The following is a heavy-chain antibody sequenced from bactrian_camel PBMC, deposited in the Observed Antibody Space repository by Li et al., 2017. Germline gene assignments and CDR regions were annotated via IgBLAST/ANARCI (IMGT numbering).Heavy chain of an antibody. D-gene: IGHD3*01. V-gene: IGHV3S31*01. CDR2: ISNRGNT. Sequence: VQLVESGGGLVQPGGSLRLSCAASGFTFSNYAMSWVRQAPGKGLEWVSSISNRGNTYYADSVKGRFTISRDTAKNTLSLQLNSLTPGDTAMYYCAAVASASMPYECLSGSYHYWGQGTQVTVS. J-gene: IGHJ4*01. CDR3: AAVASASMPYECLSGSYHY. CDR1: GFTFSNYA.